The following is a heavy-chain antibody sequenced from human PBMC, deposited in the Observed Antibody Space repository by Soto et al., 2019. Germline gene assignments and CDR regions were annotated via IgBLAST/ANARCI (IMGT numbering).Heavy chain of an antibody. V-gene: IGHV3-33*01. J-gene: IGHJ6*02. Sequence: GGSLRLSCAASGFTFSSYGMHWVRQAPGKGLEWVAVIWYDGSNKYYADSVKGRFTISRDNSKNTLYLQMNSLRAEDTAVYYCARGVGYCISTSCLGGMDVWGQGTTVTVSS. CDR1: GFTFSSYG. CDR2: IWYDGSNK. D-gene: IGHD2-2*01. CDR3: ARGVGYCISTSCLGGMDV.